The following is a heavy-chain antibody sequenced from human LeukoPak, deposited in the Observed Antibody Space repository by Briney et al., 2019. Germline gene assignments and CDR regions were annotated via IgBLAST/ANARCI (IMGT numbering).Heavy chain of an antibody. Sequence: PGGSLRLSCAASGFTFNSYWLLWVRQAPGKGLVWVSRINRDGTTTAYADSVNGRFTISRDNAKNTLYLQMNSLRAEDTAVYYCARGLNGDYYWGQGTLVTVSS. CDR3: ARGLNGDYY. CDR1: GFTFNSYW. V-gene: IGHV3-74*01. CDR2: INRDGTTT. J-gene: IGHJ4*02. D-gene: IGHD2-21*02.